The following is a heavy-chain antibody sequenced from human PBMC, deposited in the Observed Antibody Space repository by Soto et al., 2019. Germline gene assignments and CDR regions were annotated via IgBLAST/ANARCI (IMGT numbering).Heavy chain of an antibody. Sequence: QVQLVQSGAEVKKPGSSVKVSCKASGGTFSSYTISWVRQAPGQGLEWMGRIIPILGIANYAKKFQGRVTITADKPTSTAYRQLSSLRSEDTAVYYCARDSTEGGGMDVWGQGTTVTVSS. V-gene: IGHV1-69*08. J-gene: IGHJ6*02. CDR3: ARDSTEGGGMDV. CDR1: GGTFSSYT. CDR2: IIPILGIA. D-gene: IGHD4-17*01.